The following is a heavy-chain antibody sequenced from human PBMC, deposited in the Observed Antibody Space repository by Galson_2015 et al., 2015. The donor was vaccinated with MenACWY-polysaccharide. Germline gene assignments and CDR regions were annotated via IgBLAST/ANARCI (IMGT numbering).Heavy chain of an antibody. CDR2: LSPTTGNT. CDR3: AKGAAHYGSGTYYDY. D-gene: IGHD3-10*01. CDR1: GLTFSSYG. J-gene: IGHJ4*02. Sequence: SLRLSCAGSGLTFSSYGMGWVRQAPGKGLEWVSGLSPTTGNTYYADSVRGRFTISRDTSKNTLYLQMDSLRAEDTALYYCAKGAAHYGSGTYYDYWVQGTQVTVSS. V-gene: IGHV3-23*01.